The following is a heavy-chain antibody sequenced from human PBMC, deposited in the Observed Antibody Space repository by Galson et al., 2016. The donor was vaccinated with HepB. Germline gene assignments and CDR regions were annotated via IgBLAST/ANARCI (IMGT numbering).Heavy chain of an antibody. J-gene: IGHJ6*02. CDR3: ARAAGGMDV. Sequence: SLRLSCAASGFTFRRFPMHWVRQAPGKGLAWVALISYDGSTKYYADSVKGRFTISRDNSKNTVSLQMDSLREEDTAIYFCARAAGGMDVGRQGTTVTVSS. D-gene: IGHD6-25*01. CDR2: ISYDGSTK. CDR1: GFTFRRFP. V-gene: IGHV3-30-3*01.